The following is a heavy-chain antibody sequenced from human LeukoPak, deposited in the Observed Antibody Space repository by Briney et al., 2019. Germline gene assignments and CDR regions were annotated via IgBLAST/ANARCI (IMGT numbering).Heavy chain of an antibody. CDR1: GFTFDDYG. D-gene: IGHD3-22*01. Sequence: GGSLRLSCAASGFTFDDYGMSWVRQAPGKGLEWVSGINWNGGSTGYADSVKGRFTISRDNAKNSLYLQMNSLRAEDTALYYCAKVRHYYDYGVAFDIWGQGTIVTVSS. CDR3: AKVRHYYDYGVAFDI. J-gene: IGHJ3*02. V-gene: IGHV3-20*04. CDR2: INWNGGST.